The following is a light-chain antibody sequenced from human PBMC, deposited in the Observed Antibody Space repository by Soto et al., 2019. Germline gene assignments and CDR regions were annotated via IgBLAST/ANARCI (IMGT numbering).Light chain of an antibody. V-gene: IGKV3-15*01. Sequence: EIVMTQSPATLSVSPGERATLSCRASQSVSSNLAWYQQKPGQAPRLLIYGASTRATGIPARFSGSGSGTEFTPTISSVQSEDLDDYYCKQYNNWPPWTFGQGTKVEIK. CDR3: KQYNNWPPWT. J-gene: IGKJ1*01. CDR1: QSVSSN. CDR2: GAS.